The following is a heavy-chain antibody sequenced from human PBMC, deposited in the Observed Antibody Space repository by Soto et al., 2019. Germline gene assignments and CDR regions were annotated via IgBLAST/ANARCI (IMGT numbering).Heavy chain of an antibody. CDR1: GGSMIGNY. Sequence: SETLSLTCTVAGGSMIGNYWSWIRQPPGKGLEWIGYIYYTGTTNYNASLKSRVTLSVDTSKNQFSLKLTSVTAADTAVYFCARGGWYVDYWGQGTLVTVSS. J-gene: IGHJ4*02. CDR3: ARGGWYVDY. D-gene: IGHD6-19*01. CDR2: IYYTGTT. V-gene: IGHV4-59*01.